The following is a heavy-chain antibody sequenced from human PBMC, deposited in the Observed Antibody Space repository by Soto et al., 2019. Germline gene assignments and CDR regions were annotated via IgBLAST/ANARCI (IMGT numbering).Heavy chain of an antibody. D-gene: IGHD3-22*01. CDR1: GFTFSSYA. V-gene: IGHV3-30-3*01. CDR2: ISYDGGNK. J-gene: IGHJ4*02. Sequence: HPGGSLRLSCAASGFTFSSYAMHWVRQAPGKGLEGVAVISYDGGNKYYADSVKGRFTISRDNSKNTLYRQMNSLRAEGTAMYYWARTTNDSSGQYSWGQGTLVTVPS. CDR3: ARTTNDSSGQYS.